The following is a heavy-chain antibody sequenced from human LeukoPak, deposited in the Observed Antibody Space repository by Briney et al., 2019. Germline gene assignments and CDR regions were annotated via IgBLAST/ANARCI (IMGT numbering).Heavy chain of an antibody. CDR3: ASVLYCGADCYSGRYFFDY. Sequence: ASVKVSCKASGSTFTSYDTHWVRQAPGQGLEWMGIINPSGDSTSYAQKFQGRVTMTRDTSTSTVYMELSSLRSEDTAVYYCASVLYCGADCYSGRYFFDYWGQGTLVTVSS. J-gene: IGHJ4*02. D-gene: IGHD2-21*02. CDR1: GSTFTSYD. V-gene: IGHV1-46*01. CDR2: INPSGDST.